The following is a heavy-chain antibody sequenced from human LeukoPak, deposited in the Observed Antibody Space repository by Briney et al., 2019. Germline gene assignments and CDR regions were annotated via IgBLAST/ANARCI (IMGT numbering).Heavy chain of an antibody. CDR2: IIPIFGSA. V-gene: IGHV1-69*13. J-gene: IGHJ5*02. D-gene: IGHD4-23*01. Sequence: GASVKVSCTASGGTFSSYTITWVRQAPGQGLEWMGGIIPIFGSANYAQKFQGRVTITADESTSTAYMELSSLRSEDTAVYYCARDNSVEDTAWWFDPWGQGTLVTVSS. CDR3: ARDNSVEDTAWWFDP. CDR1: GGTFSSYT.